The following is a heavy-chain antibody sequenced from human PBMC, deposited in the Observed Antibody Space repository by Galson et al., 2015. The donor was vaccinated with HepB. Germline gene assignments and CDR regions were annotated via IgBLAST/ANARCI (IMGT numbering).Heavy chain of an antibody. J-gene: IGHJ4*02. CDR3: VRGLGTTGLKY. D-gene: IGHD1-7*01. V-gene: IGHV6-1*01. Sequence: ISGDSVSSNRTAWNWIRQSPSRGLEWLGRTYYVSRWNTEYPISVKSRISIKPDISKNQFSLQLNSVTPDDTAVYYCVRGLGTTGLKYWGLGTLVTVSS. CDR2: TYYVSRWNT. CDR1: GDSVSSNRTA.